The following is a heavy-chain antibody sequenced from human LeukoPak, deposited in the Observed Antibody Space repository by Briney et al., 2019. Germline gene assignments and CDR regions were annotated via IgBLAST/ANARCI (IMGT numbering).Heavy chain of an antibody. D-gene: IGHD5-24*01. CDR2: INPSGGST. Sequence: ASVKVSCKASGYTFTSYYMHWVRQAPGQGLEWMGIINPSGGSTSYAQKFQGRVTMTRDMSTSTVYMELSSLRSEDTAVYYCARVPWRLQFFDYWGQGTLVTVSS. V-gene: IGHV1-46*01. CDR3: ARVPWRLQFFDY. J-gene: IGHJ4*02. CDR1: GYTFTSYY.